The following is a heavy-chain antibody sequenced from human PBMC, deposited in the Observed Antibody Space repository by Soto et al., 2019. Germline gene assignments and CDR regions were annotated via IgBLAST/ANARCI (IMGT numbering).Heavy chain of an antibody. D-gene: IGHD2-15*01. CDR1: GGSISGYY. V-gene: IGHV4-59*01. J-gene: IGHJ5*02. CDR3: AKAGGGPLNWFDP. CDR2: IYFSGST. Sequence: SETLSLTCTVSGGSISGYYWHWIRLPPGKGLEWIGYIYFSGSTNYNPPLKSRVTISVDTSKNQFSLKLSSVTTADTAVYYCAKAGGGPLNWFDPWGQGTLVTVSS.